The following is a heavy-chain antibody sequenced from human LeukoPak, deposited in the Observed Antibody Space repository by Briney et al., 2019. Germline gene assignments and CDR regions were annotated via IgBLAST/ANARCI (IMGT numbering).Heavy chain of an antibody. CDR3: ARDLSSGWYLYGAFDI. CDR2: ISYDGSNK. D-gene: IGHD6-19*01. V-gene: IGHV3-30*04. Sequence: GRSLRLSCAASGFTFSSYAMHWVRQAPGKGLEWVAVISYDGSNKYYADSVKGRFTISRDNSKNTLYLQMNSLRAEDTTVYYCARDLSSGWYLYGAFDIWGQGTMVTVSS. CDR1: GFTFSSYA. J-gene: IGHJ3*02.